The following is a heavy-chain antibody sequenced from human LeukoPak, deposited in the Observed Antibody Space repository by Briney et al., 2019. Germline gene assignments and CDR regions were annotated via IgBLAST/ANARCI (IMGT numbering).Heavy chain of an antibody. CDR2: IHPEGNEK. CDR1: GFTFSNFW. CDR3: ARGDDFSGDH. V-gene: IGHV3-7*04. Sequence: GGSLRLSCAASGFTFSNFWMSWLRQAPGRGLEWVANIHPEGNEKYHVESVKGRFTISRDNPKNSLFLQMNGLRVEDTAVYYCARGDDFSGDHWGQGTLVTVSS. J-gene: IGHJ4*02. D-gene: IGHD1-1*01.